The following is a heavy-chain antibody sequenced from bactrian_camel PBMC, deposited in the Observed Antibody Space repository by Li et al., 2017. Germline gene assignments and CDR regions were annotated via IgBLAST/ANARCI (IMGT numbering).Heavy chain of an antibody. CDR1: GFTFSSYA. V-gene: IGHV3S31*01. CDR3: APAYGATFAY. D-gene: IGHD5*01. CDR2: ISSGGGST. J-gene: IGHJ6*01. Sequence: VQLVESGGGLVQPGESLRLSCAASGFTFSSYAMSWVRQAPGKGLEWVSTISSGGGSTSYADSVKGRFTISRDNAKNTLYLRLNSLKTEDMAMYYCAPAYGATFAYWGQGTQVTVS.